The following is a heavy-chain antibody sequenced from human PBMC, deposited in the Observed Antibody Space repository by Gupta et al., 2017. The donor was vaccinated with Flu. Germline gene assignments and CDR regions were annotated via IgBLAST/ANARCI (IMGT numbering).Heavy chain of an antibody. V-gene: IGHV1-2*06. J-gene: IGHJ1*01. CDR3: AGAKYNWITSPIDA. Sequence: QLQLVHYGADVKSPGASVTVSCKASGYFFTNYHIHWVRQATGQGLEWMGRIHPKSGDTNYAQEFQGRGTRTWDTAFNTAYMEVASLISGNTAGEEGAGAKYNWITSPIDAWGQGTRGTVSS. CDR1: GYFFTNYH. CDR2: IHPKSGDT. D-gene: IGHD1-1*01.